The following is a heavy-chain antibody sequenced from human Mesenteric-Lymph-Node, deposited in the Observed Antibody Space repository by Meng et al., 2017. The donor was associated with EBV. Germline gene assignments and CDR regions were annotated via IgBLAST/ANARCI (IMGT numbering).Heavy chain of an antibody. V-gene: IGHV4-34*01. Sequence: GARLFQSLLAYTLTCDSYGGALMADYWGWIRHPREWALEWIGEINNSGRTAYNPSFQSRVTISVDTSKNQFSVRLTSVTAADTAVYYCARSRRYGGLDYWYFDLWGRGTLVTVSS. D-gene: IGHD4-23*01. CDR3: ARSRRYGGLDYWYFDL. CDR1: GGALMADY. J-gene: IGHJ2*01. CDR2: INNSGRT.